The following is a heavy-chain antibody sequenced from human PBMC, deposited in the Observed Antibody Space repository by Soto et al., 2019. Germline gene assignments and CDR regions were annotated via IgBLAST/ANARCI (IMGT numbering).Heavy chain of an antibody. CDR2: ISSSTYYT. D-gene: IGHD3-10*01. CDR1: GFTFSDYN. Sequence: GGSLRLSCAGSGFTFSDYNMNWIRQAPGKGLEWVSYISSSTYYTKYADSVKGRFTISRDNAKNSLYLQMNNLRAEDTAIYYCAKDKMPDGPYGYFYYWGQGTLVTVSA. CDR3: AKDKMPDGPYGYFYY. V-gene: IGHV3-11*05. J-gene: IGHJ4*02.